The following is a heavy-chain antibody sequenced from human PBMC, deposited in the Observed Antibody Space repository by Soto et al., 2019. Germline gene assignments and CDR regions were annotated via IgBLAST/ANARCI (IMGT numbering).Heavy chain of an antibody. Sequence: SETLSLTSTVSVSSISSYYWSWIRQPPGKGLEWIGYIYYSGSTNYNPSLKSRVTISVDTSKNQFSLKLSSVTAADTAVYYCARRPSATVTTHYFDYWGQGTLVTVSS. CDR3: ARRPSATVTTHYFDY. CDR1: VSSISSYY. D-gene: IGHD4-17*01. J-gene: IGHJ4*02. CDR2: IYYSGST. V-gene: IGHV4-59*08.